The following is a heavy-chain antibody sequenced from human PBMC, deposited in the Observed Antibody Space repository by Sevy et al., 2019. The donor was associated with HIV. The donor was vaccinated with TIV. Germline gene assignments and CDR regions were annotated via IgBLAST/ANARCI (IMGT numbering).Heavy chain of an antibody. J-gene: IGHJ5*02. CDR2: ISGSGISI. CDR1: GFTFSTYA. CDR3: AKELPGYQYDSSGNLDT. D-gene: IGHD3-22*01. Sequence: GGSLRLSCAASGFTFSTYAMSWVRQAPGKGLEWVSGISGSGISIYYAGSVKGRFTISRDNSKNTLILLMNSLRAEDTAIYYCAKELPGYQYDSSGNLDTWGEGRLVTVS. V-gene: IGHV3-23*01.